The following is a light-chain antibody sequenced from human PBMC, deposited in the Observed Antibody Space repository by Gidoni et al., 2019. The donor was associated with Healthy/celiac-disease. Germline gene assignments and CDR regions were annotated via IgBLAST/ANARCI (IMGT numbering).Light chain of an antibody. J-gene: IGKJ2*01. CDR2: KAS. Sequence: CRASQGISSWLAWYQQKPGKAPKLLIYKASSLESGVPSRFSGSGSGTEFTLTISSLQPDDFATYYCQQYNSYSYTFGQGTKLEIK. CDR1: QGISSW. CDR3: QQYNSYSYT. V-gene: IGKV1-5*03.